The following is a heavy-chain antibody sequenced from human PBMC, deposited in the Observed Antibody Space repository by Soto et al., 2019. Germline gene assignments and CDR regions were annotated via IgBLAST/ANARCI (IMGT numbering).Heavy chain of an antibody. V-gene: IGHV1-69*01. J-gene: IGHJ4*02. Sequence: QVQLVQSGAEVKKPGSSVKVSCKASGGTFSSYAISWVRQAPGQGLEWMGGIIPIFGTANYAQKFQGRVTITADESTSTAYMELSSLRSEDTAVYYCVRGLGYYDSSRDPTRFDYWGQGTLVTVSS. CDR1: GGTFSSYA. CDR2: IIPIFGTA. CDR3: VRGLGYYDSSRDPTRFDY. D-gene: IGHD3-22*01.